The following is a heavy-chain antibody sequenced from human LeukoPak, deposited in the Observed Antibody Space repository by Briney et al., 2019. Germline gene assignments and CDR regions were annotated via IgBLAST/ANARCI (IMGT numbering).Heavy chain of an antibody. Sequence: PSETLSLTCTVSGGSISSYCWSWVRQPAGKGLEWIGRIHTSGSTKYNPSLKSRVTMSVDMSKNQISLNLTSVTAAETAVYLCASDRGLTTRYPFFRAYGGQGILVTVSS. D-gene: IGHD2/OR15-2a*01. V-gene: IGHV4-4*07. J-gene: IGHJ4*02. CDR1: GGSISSYC. CDR3: ASDRGLTTRYPFFRAY. CDR2: IHTSGST.